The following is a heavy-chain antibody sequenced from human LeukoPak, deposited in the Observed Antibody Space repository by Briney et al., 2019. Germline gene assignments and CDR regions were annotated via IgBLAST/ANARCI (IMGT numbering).Heavy chain of an antibody. CDR3: AKEYSGSMYYFDY. D-gene: IGHD1-26*01. Sequence: PGGSLRLSCAASGFTFSSYGMHWVRQAPGKGLDWVAFIRYDGSNKQYADSVKGRFTISRDNSKNTLYLQMNSLRAEDTALYYCAKEYSGSMYYFDYWGQGTLVTVSS. CDR2: IRYDGSNK. V-gene: IGHV3-30*02. J-gene: IGHJ4*02. CDR1: GFTFSSYG.